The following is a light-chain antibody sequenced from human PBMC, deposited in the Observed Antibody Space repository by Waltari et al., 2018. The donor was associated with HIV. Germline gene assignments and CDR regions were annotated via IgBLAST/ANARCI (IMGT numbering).Light chain of an antibody. CDR2: DNS. V-gene: IGLV3-21*02. J-gene: IGLJ2*01. Sequence: SYVLTQPPSVSVAPGQTARITCGGNNIGRKSVNWYQQKPGQAPVLVVYDNSDRPSGIPERFSGSNSGNTATLTISRVEAGDEADFHCQVWDSSSDHVVFGGGTKLTVL. CDR3: QVWDSSSDHVV. CDR1: NIGRKS.